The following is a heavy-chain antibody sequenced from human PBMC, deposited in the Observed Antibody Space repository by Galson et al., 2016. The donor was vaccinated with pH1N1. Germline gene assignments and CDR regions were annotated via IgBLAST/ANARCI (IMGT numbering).Heavy chain of an antibody. Sequence: TLPLTCSVSGDSISSKTFYWSWLRQPAGKGLQWIGLLYSSGSTNYNPSLKGRVTMSADTSKNEFSLKMTSVTAADTAVYYCSRGGEEILSFGEPHNWFDPWGQGTLVTVSS. V-gene: IGHV4-61*02. CDR2: LYSSGST. CDR3: SRGGEEILSFGEPHNWFDP. CDR1: GDSISSKTFY. J-gene: IGHJ5*02. D-gene: IGHD3-10*01.